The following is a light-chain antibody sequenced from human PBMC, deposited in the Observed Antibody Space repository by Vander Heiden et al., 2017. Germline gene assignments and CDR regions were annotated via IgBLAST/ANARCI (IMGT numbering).Light chain of an antibody. CDR2: GNS. CDR3: QSYDSSLSGWVV. CDR1: SSNIGAGYD. Sequence: QSVLTQPPSVSGAPGQRVTISCTGSSSNIGAGYDVHWYQQLPGTAPNLLIYGNSNRPSGVPDRFPGSKSGTSASLAITGLQAEDEADYYCQSYDSSLSGWVVFGGGTKLTVL. J-gene: IGLJ2*01. V-gene: IGLV1-40*01.